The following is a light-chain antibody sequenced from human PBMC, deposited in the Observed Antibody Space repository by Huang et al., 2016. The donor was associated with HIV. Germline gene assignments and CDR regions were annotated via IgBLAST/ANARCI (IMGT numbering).Light chain of an antibody. CDR3: QQTYTGVT. CDR2: AAS. J-gene: IGKJ1*01. V-gene: IGKV1-39*01. Sequence: DIQMTQSPSSLSASVGDRVTITCRASQSINSYVNWFQQKPGKAPKVLISAASTLQSGVPSRFSGGGSGTHFTLTITSLQPEDVATYYCQQTYTGVTFGQGTKVEIK. CDR1: QSINSY.